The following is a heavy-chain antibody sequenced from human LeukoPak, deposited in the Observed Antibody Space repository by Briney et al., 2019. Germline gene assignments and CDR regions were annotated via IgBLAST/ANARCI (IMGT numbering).Heavy chain of an antibody. J-gene: IGHJ4*02. CDR1: GFTISRQA. V-gene: IGHV3-23*01. D-gene: IGHD4-11*01. CDR2: ITGSGDAT. CDR3: AKVTVEISNYYHDF. Sequence: GGSLRLSCPAPGFTISRQAMSGVRQAPGRGLEWISVITGSGDATYYAGFVRGQFTISRDNSKNTLYLHMSSLRAEDSAVYYCAKVTVEISNYYHDFWGQGTLVTVSS.